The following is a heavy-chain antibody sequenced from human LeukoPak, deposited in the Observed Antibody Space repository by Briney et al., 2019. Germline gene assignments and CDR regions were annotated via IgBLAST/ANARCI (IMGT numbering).Heavy chain of an antibody. CDR1: GSTFTGYY. D-gene: IGHD5-18*01. CDR3: ASYVDTANYFDY. Sequence: ASVKVSCKASGSTFTGYYMHWVRQAPGQGLEWMGRINPNSGGTNYPQKFQGRVTMTRDTSISTAYMELSRLRSDDTAVYYCASYVDTANYFDYWGQGTLVTVSS. V-gene: IGHV1-2*06. J-gene: IGHJ4*02. CDR2: INPNSGGT.